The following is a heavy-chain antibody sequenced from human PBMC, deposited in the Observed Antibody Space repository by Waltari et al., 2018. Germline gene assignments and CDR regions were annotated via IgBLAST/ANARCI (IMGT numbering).Heavy chain of an antibody. CDR1: GFPFDDYA. CDR3: AKVSHYYDSSGSVTPYYFDY. V-gene: IGHV3-9*01. CDR2: ISWNSGSI. Sequence: EVQLVESGGGLVQPGRSLRLSCAASGFPFDDYAMHWVRQAPGKGLEWVSGISWNSGSIGYADSVKGRFTISRDNAKNSLYLQMNSLRAEDTALYYCAKVSHYYDSSGSVTPYYFDYWGQGTLVTVSS. D-gene: IGHD3-22*01. J-gene: IGHJ4*02.